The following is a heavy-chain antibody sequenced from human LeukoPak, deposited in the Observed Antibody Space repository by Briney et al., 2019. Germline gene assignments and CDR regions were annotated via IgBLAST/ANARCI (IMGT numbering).Heavy chain of an antibody. J-gene: IGHJ5*02. V-gene: IGHV1-69*13. Sequence: GASVKVSCKASGGTFSNYAISWVRQAPGQGLDWMGGIIPIFGTANYAQKFQGRVKITADESTSTTYMELSSLRSEDTAVYYCARELGAITMIPVVPGRNWFDPWGQGTLVTVSS. CDR1: GGTFSNYA. D-gene: IGHD3-22*01. CDR2: IIPIFGTA. CDR3: ARELGAITMIPVVPGRNWFDP.